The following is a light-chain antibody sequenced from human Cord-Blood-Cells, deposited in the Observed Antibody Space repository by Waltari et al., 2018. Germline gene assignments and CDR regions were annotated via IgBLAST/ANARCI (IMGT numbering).Light chain of an antibody. CDR3: QQYNSYS. CDR1: QSISSW. Sequence: DIQMTQSPSTLSASVGDRVTITCRASQSISSWLAWYQQKPGKAPKLLIYKASSLESGXPSRFSGSGSGTEFTLTISSLQPDDFATYYCQQYNSYSFGQGTKVEIK. J-gene: IGKJ1*01. CDR2: KAS. V-gene: IGKV1-5*03.